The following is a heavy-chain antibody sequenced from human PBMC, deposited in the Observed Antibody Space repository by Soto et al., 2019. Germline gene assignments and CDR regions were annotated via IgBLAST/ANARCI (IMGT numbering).Heavy chain of an antibody. D-gene: IGHD3-3*01. CDR1: GFSLSTSGMC. Sequence: SGPTLVNPTQTLTLTCTFSGFSLSTSGMCVSWIRQPPGKALEWLALIDWDDDKYYSTPLKTRLTISKDTSKNQVVLTMTNMDPVDTATYYCARTRGAKDFWSGYYSFDYWGQGTLVTVSS. J-gene: IGHJ4*02. CDR3: ARTRGAKDFWSGYYSFDY. CDR2: IDWDDDK. V-gene: IGHV2-70*01.